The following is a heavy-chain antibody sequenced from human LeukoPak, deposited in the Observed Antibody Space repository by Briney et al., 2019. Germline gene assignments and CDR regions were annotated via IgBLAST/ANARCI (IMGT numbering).Heavy chain of an antibody. D-gene: IGHD1-26*01. CDR2: ISYDGSNK. V-gene: IGHV3-30-3*02. CDR3: AKNGGSSAGFDY. CDR1: GFTFSSYA. Sequence: PGGSLRLSCAASGFTFSSYAMHWVRQAPGKGLEWVAVISYDGSNKYYADSVKGRFTISRDNSKNTLYLQMNSLRAEDTALYYCAKNGGSSAGFDYWGLGTLVTVSS. J-gene: IGHJ4*02.